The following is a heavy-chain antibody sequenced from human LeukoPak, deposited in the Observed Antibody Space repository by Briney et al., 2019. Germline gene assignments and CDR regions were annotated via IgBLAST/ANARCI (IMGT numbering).Heavy chain of an antibody. CDR1: GFTFSNYW. J-gene: IGHJ4*02. CDR2: IKQDGSEK. CDR3: ASRVNFDY. Sequence: GGSLRLSCVASGFTFSNYWMSWVRQAPGKGLEWVANIKQDGSEKYYVDSVKGRFTISRDNAKNSLYLQMDSLRAEDTAVYYCASRVNFDYWGQGTLVTVSS. D-gene: IGHD2-21*01. V-gene: IGHV3-7*01.